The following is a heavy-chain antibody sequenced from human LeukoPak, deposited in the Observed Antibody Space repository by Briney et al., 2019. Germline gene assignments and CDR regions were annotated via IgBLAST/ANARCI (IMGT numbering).Heavy chain of an antibody. V-gene: IGHV5-51*01. CDR1: GYSFTSYW. J-gene: IGHJ6*03. CDR2: IYPGDSDT. Sequence: GESLKISCKGSGYSFTSYWIGWVRQMPGKGLEWMGIIYPGDSDTRYSPSFQGQVTISADKSISTAYLQWSSLKASDTAMYYCARQAPKTDYYYYMDVWGKGTTVTVSS. CDR3: ARQAPKTDYYYYMDV.